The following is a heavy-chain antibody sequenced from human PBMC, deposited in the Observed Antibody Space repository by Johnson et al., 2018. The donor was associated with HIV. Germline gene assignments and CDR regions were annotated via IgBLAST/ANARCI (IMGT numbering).Heavy chain of an antibody. D-gene: IGHD1-1*01. J-gene: IGHJ3*02. CDR1: GFTFSSFW. V-gene: IGHV3-30-3*01. CDR3: TTGLYWNDAFDI. Sequence: QVQLVESGGGLVQPGGSLRLSCTGSGFTFSSFWLSWVRQAPGKGLEWVAVISYDGSNKYYADSVKGRFTISRDNSKNTLYLQMNSLKTEDTAVYYCTTGLYWNDAFDIWGQGTMVTVSS. CDR2: ISYDGSNK.